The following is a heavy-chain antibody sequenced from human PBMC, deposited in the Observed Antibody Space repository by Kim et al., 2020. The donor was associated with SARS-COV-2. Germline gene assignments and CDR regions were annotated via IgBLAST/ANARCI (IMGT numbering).Heavy chain of an antibody. CDR1: GFTFSSYA. CDR3: ARDQYDFWSGYYQYYYYYMDV. V-gene: IGHV3-30-3*01. J-gene: IGHJ6*03. Sequence: GGSLRLSCAASGFTFSSYAMHWVRQAPGKGLEWVAVISYDGSNKYYADSVKGRFTISRDNSKNTLYLQMNSLRAEDTAVYYCARDQYDFWSGYYQYYYYYMDVWGKGTTVTVSS. D-gene: IGHD3-3*01. CDR2: ISYDGSNK.